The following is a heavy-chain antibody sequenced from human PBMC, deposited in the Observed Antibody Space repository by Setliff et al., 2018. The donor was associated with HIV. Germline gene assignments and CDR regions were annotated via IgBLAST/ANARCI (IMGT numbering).Heavy chain of an antibody. CDR2: IYYSGNT. J-gene: IGHJ4*02. Sequence: PSETLSLTCTVSGGSISSSNYYWGWLRQPPGKGLEWIGSIYYSGNTYYNPSLKSRVTISVDTSKNQFSLKLSSVTAADTAVYHCARRVILSYGYYFDYWGQGTLVTAPQ. CDR1: GGSISSSNYY. V-gene: IGHV4-39*01. D-gene: IGHD3-16*02. CDR3: ARRVILSYGYYFDY.